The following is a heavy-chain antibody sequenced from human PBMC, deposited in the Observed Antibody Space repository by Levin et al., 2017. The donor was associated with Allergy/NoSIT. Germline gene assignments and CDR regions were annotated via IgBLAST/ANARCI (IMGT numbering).Heavy chain of an antibody. D-gene: IGHD6-19*01. Sequence: GGSLRLSCAASGFTFSSYAMSWVRQAPGKGLKWVSVINGSGGTTYYADSVKGRFTVSRDNSKNTLYLQMNSLRAEDTALYYCAKAIAVAGTLTTGYDYWGRGTLVTVSS. CDR3: AKAIAVAGTLTTGYDY. CDR2: INGSGGTT. CDR1: GFTFSSYA. V-gene: IGHV3-23*01. J-gene: IGHJ4*02.